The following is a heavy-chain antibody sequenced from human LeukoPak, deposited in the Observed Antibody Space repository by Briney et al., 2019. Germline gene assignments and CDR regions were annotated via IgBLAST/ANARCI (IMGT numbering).Heavy chain of an antibody. CDR1: GFTFSNAW. V-gene: IGHV3-15*01. CDR2: IKSKTDGGTT. J-gene: IGHJ4*02. Sequence: PGGSLRLSCAASGFTFSNAWMSWVRQAPGKGREWVGRIKSKTDGGTTDYAAPVKGRLTISRDDSKNTLYLQMNSLRDEDTAVYYCAREPFWSGYYSNLHFDYWGQGTLVTVSS. D-gene: IGHD3-3*01. CDR3: AREPFWSGYYSNLHFDY.